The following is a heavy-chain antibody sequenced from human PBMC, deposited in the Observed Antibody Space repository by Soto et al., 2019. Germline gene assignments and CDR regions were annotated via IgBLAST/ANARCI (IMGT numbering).Heavy chain of an antibody. CDR2: ISAYNGNT. CDR1: GYTFTSYG. Sequence: ASVKVSCKASGYTFTSYGISWVRQAPGQGLEWMGWISAYNGNTNYAQKLQGRVTMTTDTSTSTAYMELRSLRSDDTAVNYCASLAAPRAPGSGWLEHRDYFDYWGQGTLVTVSS. J-gene: IGHJ4*02. CDR3: ASLAAPRAPGSGWLEHRDYFDY. V-gene: IGHV1-18*01. D-gene: IGHD6-19*01.